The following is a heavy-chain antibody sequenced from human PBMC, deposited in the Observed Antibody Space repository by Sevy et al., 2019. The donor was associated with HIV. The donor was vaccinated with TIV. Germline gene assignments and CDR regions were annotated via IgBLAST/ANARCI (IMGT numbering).Heavy chain of an antibody. CDR2: INPNGGST. V-gene: IGHV1-46*01. CDR3: ARAFRGENRFDP. Sequence: ASVKVSCKASGYTFTSYYMHWVRQAPGQGLEWMGVINPNGGSTSYAQKFQGRVTMTRDTSTSTVYMELSSLRSEDTAVYYCARAFRGENRFDPWGQGTLVTVSS. D-gene: IGHD3-16*01. CDR1: GYTFTSYY. J-gene: IGHJ5*02.